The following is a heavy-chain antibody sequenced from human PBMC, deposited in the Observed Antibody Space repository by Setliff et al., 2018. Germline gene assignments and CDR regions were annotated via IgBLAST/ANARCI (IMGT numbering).Heavy chain of an antibody. CDR2: IKQDGSEK. CDR3: ARGSGSYFH. J-gene: IGHJ4*02. CDR1: RFTFSSYA. V-gene: IGHV3-7*01. D-gene: IGHD1-26*01. Sequence: PGGSLRLSCAASRFTFSSYAMSWVRQAPGKGLEWVANIKQDGSEKYYVDSVKGRFTISRDNAKNSLYLQMNSLRAEDTAVYYCARGSGSYFHWGQGTLVTVSS.